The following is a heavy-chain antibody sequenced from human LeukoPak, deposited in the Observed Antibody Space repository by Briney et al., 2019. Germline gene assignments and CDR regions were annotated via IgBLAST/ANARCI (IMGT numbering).Heavy chain of an antibody. CDR3: ARLHYDFVWGIFDY. J-gene: IGHJ4*02. D-gene: IGHD3-16*01. V-gene: IGHV3-48*04. CDR1: GFTFNSYT. CDR2: ISSSRI. Sequence: GGSLRLSCAASGFTFNSYTMNWVRQAPGKGLEWVSYISSSRIYYADPVKGRFTISRDNAKNSLYLQMNSLRAEDTAVYYCARLHYDFVWGIFDYWGQGTLVTVSS.